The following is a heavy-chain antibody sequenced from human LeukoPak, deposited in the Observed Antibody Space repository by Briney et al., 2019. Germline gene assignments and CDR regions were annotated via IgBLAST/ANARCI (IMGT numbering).Heavy chain of an antibody. V-gene: IGHV1-2*06. CDR3: ARVGGYCSSTSCYAGFDP. CDR1: GYTFTGYY. Sequence: GSSVKVSCKASGYTFTGYYMHWVRQAPGQGLEWMGRINPNSGGTNYAQKFQGRVTMTRDTSISTAYMELSRLRSDDTAVYYCARVGGYCSSTSCYAGFDPWGQGTLVTVSS. D-gene: IGHD2-2*01. J-gene: IGHJ5*02. CDR2: INPNSGGT.